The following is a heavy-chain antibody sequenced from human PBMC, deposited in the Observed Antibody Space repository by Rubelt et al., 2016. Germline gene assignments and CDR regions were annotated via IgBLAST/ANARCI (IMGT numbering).Heavy chain of an antibody. D-gene: IGHD3-10*01. V-gene: IGHV4-39*06. CDR2: IYYSGTT. CDR1: GASLSTTTYF. Sequence: LQLQESGPGLVKPSETLSLTCTVSGASLSTTTYFWGWIRQPPGKGLEWIATIYYSGTTSYNASLKSRVTISVDKSKNQIPLKGSSGTAADTAVYYCARLDGSGYLGIDYWSQGTLVTVSS. J-gene: IGHJ4*02. CDR3: ARLDGSGYLGIDY.